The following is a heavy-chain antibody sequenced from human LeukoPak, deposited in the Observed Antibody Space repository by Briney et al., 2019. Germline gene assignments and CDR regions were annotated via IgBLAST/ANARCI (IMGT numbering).Heavy chain of an antibody. V-gene: IGHV3-21*01. CDR3: ARGHYDVLAASYKWTPDY. J-gene: IGHJ4*02. Sequence: GGSLRLSCAASGFTFNAFNRNWVRQAPGKGLEWVTSITSGGDYIYYADPVKGRVTTARDNAKNSLSLHLNSLRVEDTAVYYCARGHYDVLAASYKWTPDYWGQGTLVTVSS. CDR1: GFTFNAFN. CDR2: ITSGGDYI. D-gene: IGHD3-9*01.